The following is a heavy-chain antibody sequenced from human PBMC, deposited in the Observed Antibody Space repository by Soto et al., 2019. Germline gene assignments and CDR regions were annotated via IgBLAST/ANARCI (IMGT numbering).Heavy chain of an antibody. CDR3: ARSDYGGNLDFDY. D-gene: IGHD4-17*01. V-gene: IGHV4-59*01. CDR1: GGSISSYY. J-gene: IGHJ4*02. Sequence: SETLSLTCTVSGGSISSYYWSWIRQPPGKGLEWIGYIYYSGSTNYNPSLKSRVTISVDTSKNQFSLKLSSVTAADTAVYYCARSDYGGNLDFDYWGQGTLVTVS. CDR2: IYYSGST.